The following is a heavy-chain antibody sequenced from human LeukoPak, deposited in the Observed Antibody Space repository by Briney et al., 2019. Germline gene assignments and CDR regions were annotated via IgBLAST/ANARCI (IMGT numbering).Heavy chain of an antibody. V-gene: IGHV3-23*01. CDR3: ARATNLGSYGDYGRRPDY. Sequence: RPGGSLRLSCAASGFTFSSYAMSWVRQAPGKGLEWVSAISGSGGSTYYADSVKGRFTISRDNSKNTLYLQMNSLRAEDTAVYYCARATNLGSYGDYGRRPDYWGQGTLVTVSS. D-gene: IGHD4-17*01. CDR2: ISGSGGST. J-gene: IGHJ4*02. CDR1: GFTFSSYA.